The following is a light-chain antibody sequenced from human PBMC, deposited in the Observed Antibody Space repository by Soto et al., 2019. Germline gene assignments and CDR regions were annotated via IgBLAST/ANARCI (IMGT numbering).Light chain of an antibody. J-gene: IGLJ2*01. CDR3: QTWDTVGV. V-gene: IGLV4-69*01. CDR1: SGYSTYA. CDR2: LNSDGTH. Sequence: QPVLTQSPSASASLGASVKLTCTLSSGYSTYAIAWHQQQPEKGPRFLMKLNSDGTHDKGDGIPDRFSGSTSGAERYLNISSLQSEDEADYSCQTWDTVGVFGGGTKLTVL.